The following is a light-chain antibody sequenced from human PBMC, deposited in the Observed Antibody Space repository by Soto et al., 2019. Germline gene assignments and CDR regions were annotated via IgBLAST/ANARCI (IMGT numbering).Light chain of an antibody. CDR3: QQYDNWWT. CDR2: GAS. V-gene: IGKV3-15*01. CDR1: QNISSN. Sequence: ETVMTQSPATLSVSPGERATLSCRASQNISSNLAWYQQKPGQAPRLLIYGASTRATGIPARFSGSGSGTEFTLTISSLQSEDFAVYYCQQYDNWWTFGQGTKVDNK. J-gene: IGKJ1*01.